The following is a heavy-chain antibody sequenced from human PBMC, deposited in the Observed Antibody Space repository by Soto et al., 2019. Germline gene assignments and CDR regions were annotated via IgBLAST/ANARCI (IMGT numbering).Heavy chain of an antibody. CDR1: GFTFSSYD. Sequence: PGGSLRLSCAASGFTFSSYDMHWVRQATGKGLEWVSAIGTAGDTYYPGSVKGRFTISRENAKNSLYLQMNSLRAGDTAVYYCVRDPAGWGMDVWGKGTTVTVSS. V-gene: IGHV3-13*01. CDR2: IGTAGDT. CDR3: VRDPAGWGMDV. D-gene: IGHD3-16*01. J-gene: IGHJ6*03.